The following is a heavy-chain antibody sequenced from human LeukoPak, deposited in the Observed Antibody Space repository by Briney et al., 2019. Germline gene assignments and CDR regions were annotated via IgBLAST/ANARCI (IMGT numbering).Heavy chain of an antibody. D-gene: IGHD3-22*01. J-gene: IGHJ4*02. V-gene: IGHV1-18*01. CDR2: ISAYNGNT. Sequence: ASVKVSCKASGYTFTNYGISWVRQAPGQGLEWMGWISAYNGNTEYAQKVQGRVTMTTDTSTSTAYIELRSLRSDDTAVYYCARYYDSSGYYYLDYWGQATLVTDSS. CDR1: GYTFTNYG. CDR3: ARYYDSSGYYYLDY.